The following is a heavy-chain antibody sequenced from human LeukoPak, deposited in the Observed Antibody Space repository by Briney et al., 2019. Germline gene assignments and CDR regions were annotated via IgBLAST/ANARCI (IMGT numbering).Heavy chain of an antibody. V-gene: IGHV4-39*01. CDR3: ARHESYSSGFDF. Sequence: SETLSLTCTVSGGSMSSSYYYWGWIRQPPGKGLEWIGGLSYSGSTFYNPSPKSRVTIFVDTSKNQFSLKLSSVTAADTAVYYCARHESYSSGFDFWGQGTLVTVSS. J-gene: IGHJ4*02. CDR2: LSYSGST. CDR1: GGSMSSSYYY. D-gene: IGHD6-19*01.